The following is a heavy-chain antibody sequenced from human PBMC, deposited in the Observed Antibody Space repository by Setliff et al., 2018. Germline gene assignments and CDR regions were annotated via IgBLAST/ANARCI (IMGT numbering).Heavy chain of an antibody. CDR1: GGTFSSYA. CDR2: IIPILGIA. CDR3: ARDRRDYDILTGYYEFTFDY. V-gene: IGHV1-69*10. D-gene: IGHD3-9*01. Sequence: GASVKVSCKASGGTFSSYAISWVRQAPGQGLEWMGGIIPILGIANYAQKFQGRVTITADTSTSTAYMELRSLGSDDTAVYYCARDRRDYDILTGYYEFTFDYWGQGTLVTVSS. J-gene: IGHJ4*02.